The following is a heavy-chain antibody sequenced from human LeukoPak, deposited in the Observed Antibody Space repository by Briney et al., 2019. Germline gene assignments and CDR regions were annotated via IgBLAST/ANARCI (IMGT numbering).Heavy chain of an antibody. V-gene: IGHV4-61*02. CDR2: IYTSGST. D-gene: IGHD3-22*01. CDR3: ARDLGQYDSSGQHAFDI. Sequence: SETLSLTCTVSGGSISSGSYYWSWIRQPAGKGLEWIGRIYTSGSTNYNPSLKSRVTMSVDTSKNQFSLKLSSVTAADTAVYYCARDLGQYDSSGQHAFDIWGQGTMVTVSS. CDR1: GGSISSGSYY. J-gene: IGHJ3*02.